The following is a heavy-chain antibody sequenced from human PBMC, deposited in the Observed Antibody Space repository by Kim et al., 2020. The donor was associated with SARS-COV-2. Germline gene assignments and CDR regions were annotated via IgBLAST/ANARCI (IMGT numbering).Heavy chain of an antibody. CDR2: INHSGST. Sequence: SETLSLTCAVYGGSFSGYYWSWIRQPPGKGLEWIGEINHSGSTNYNPSLKSRVTISVDTSKNQFSLKLSSVTAADTAVYYCATNYYGSGSYLWRVFDYWGQGTLVTVSS. CDR1: GGSFSGYY. J-gene: IGHJ4*02. D-gene: IGHD3-10*01. CDR3: ATNYYGSGSYLWRVFDY. V-gene: IGHV4-34*01.